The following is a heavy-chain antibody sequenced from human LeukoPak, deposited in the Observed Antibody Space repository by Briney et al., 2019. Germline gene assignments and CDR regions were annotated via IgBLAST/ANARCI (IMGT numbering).Heavy chain of an antibody. Sequence: SETLSLTCTVSGGSISSGDYYWSWIRQPPGKGLEWIGYICYSGSTYYNPSLKSRVTISVDTSKNQFSLKLSSVTAADTAVYYCARDADPRDTAMGYGMDVWGQGTTVTVSS. CDR3: ARDADPRDTAMGYGMDV. D-gene: IGHD5-18*01. CDR1: GGSISSGDYY. V-gene: IGHV4-30-4*01. CDR2: ICYSGST. J-gene: IGHJ6*02.